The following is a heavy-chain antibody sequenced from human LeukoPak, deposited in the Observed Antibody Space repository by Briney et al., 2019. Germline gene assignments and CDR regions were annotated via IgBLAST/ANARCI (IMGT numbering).Heavy chain of an antibody. CDR1: GFTFSNYG. CDR3: AKDSRAALVGPYYMDV. J-gene: IGHJ6*03. CDR2: IRYDGINK. Sequence: PGGSLRLSCAASGFTFSNYGMHWVRQAPGKGLEWVAFIRYDGINKYYADSVKGRFTISRDNSKNTLYLQMNSLRTEGTAVYYCAKDSRAALVGPYYMDVWGKGTTVTISS. D-gene: IGHD6-25*01. V-gene: IGHV3-30*02.